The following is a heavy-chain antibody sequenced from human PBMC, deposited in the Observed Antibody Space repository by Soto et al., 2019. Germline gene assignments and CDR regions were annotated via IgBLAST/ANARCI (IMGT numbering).Heavy chain of an antibody. D-gene: IGHD1-7*01. J-gene: IGHJ5*02. CDR1: GGSISSGGYY. Sequence: SETLSLTCAVSGGSISSGGYYWSWIRQHPGKGLEWIGYIYYSGSTYYNPSLKSRVTISVDTSKNQFSLKLSSVTAADTAVYYCARDNWNYEVWFDAWGQGTLVTVSS. CDR2: IYYSGST. CDR3: ARDNWNYEVWFDA. V-gene: IGHV4-31*11.